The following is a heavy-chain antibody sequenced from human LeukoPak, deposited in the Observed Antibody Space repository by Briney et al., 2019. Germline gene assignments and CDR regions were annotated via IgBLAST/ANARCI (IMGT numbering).Heavy chain of an antibody. CDR3: ARHVSAT. CDR2: MNPNRGTT. D-gene: IGHD5/OR15-5a*01. Sequence: ASVKVSCKASGYASTNHDINWVRQATGQGLEWMGWMNPNRGTTGYAQKFQGRVTMTSNTSISTAYMELSSLRSEDTAVYYCARHVSATWGQGTLVTVSS. V-gene: IGHV1-8*01. J-gene: IGHJ5*02. CDR1: GYASTNHD.